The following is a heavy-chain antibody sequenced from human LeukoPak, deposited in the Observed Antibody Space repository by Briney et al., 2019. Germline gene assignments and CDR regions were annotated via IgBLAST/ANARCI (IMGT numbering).Heavy chain of an antibody. CDR1: GGSVSSGSYF. J-gene: IGHJ6*02. Sequence: SETLSLTCTVSGGSVSSGSYFWTWIRQPPGKGLEWIGYVYYSGSTNYNPSLKSRVTISVDTSKNQFSLKVSSVTAADTAVYYCAREVIVGATGYYYYGMDVWGQGTTVTVSS. CDR3: AREVIVGATGYYYYGMDV. V-gene: IGHV4-61*01. CDR2: VYYSGST. D-gene: IGHD1-26*01.